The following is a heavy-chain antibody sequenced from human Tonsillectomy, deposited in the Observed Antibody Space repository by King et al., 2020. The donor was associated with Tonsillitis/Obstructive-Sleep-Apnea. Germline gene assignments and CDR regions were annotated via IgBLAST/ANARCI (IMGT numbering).Heavy chain of an antibody. CDR3: ARGYCSSTRCYTGRHYYYYYGMDV. Sequence: QLVQSGAEVKKPGASVKVSCKASGYTFTGYYMHWVRQAPGQGLEWMGWINPNSGGTNYAQKFQGRVTMTRDTSISTAYMELSRLRSDDTAVYYCARGYCSSTRCYTGRHYYYYYGMDVWGQGTTVTVSS. J-gene: IGHJ6*02. V-gene: IGHV1-2*02. CDR1: GYTFTGYY. CDR2: INPNSGGT. D-gene: IGHD2-2*02.